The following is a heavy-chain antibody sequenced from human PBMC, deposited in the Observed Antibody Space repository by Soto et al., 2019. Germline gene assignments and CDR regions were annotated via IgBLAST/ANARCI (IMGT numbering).Heavy chain of an antibody. D-gene: IGHD4-17*01. CDR2: IIPALGTA. CDR1: GGTFSSHT. Sequence: QDQLVQSGAEVKKPGSSVKVSCKASGGTFSSHTFSWVRQAPGQGLEWMGRIIPALGTATYAQKFQGRVTITADESATTVYMELNSLRSEDTAVYYWARPDFGDDWYFDRWGRGTLVTVSS. J-gene: IGHJ2*01. V-gene: IGHV1-69*08. CDR3: ARPDFGDDWYFDR.